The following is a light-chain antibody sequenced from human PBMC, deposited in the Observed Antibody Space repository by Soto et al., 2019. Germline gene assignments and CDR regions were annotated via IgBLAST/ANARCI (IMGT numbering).Light chain of an antibody. CDR1: QDISNY. CDR3: LRDFSYPRT. CDR2: DAS. V-gene: IGKV1-33*01. J-gene: IGKJ1*01. Sequence: DIQMTQSPSSLSASVGDRVTITCQASQDISNYLNWYQQKPGKAPKLLIYDASNLETGVPSRFSGSGSGTEFTLTISSLQPEDSATYYCLRDFSYPRTFGQGTKVDIK.